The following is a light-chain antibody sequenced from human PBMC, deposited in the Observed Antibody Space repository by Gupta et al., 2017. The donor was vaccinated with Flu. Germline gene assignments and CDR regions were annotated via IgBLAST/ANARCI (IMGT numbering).Light chain of an antibody. CDR2: GAS. CDR1: QSVSSN. V-gene: IGKV3-15*01. J-gene: IGKJ1*01. Sequence: EIVMTQSPVTLSVSPGERATLSCRASQSVSSNLAWYQKKPGQAPRLLIYGASTRATGISARFSGSGSGTEFTLTISSLQSEDFAVYYCQQYNNWPRWTFGQGTKVEIK. CDR3: QQYNNWPRWT.